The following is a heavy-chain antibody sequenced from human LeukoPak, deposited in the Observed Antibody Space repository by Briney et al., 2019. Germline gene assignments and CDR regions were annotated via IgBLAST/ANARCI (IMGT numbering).Heavy chain of an antibody. CDR3: ATAYSSSSDFDY. CDR1: GYTFTDYY. CDR2: VDPEDGET. V-gene: IGHV1-69-2*01. D-gene: IGHD6-6*01. Sequence: ASVKVSCKVSGYTFTDYYMHWVQQAPGKGLEWMGLVDPEDGETIYAEKFQGIVTITADTSTDTAYMELSSLRSEDTAVYYCATAYSSSSDFDYWGQGTLVTVSS. J-gene: IGHJ4*02.